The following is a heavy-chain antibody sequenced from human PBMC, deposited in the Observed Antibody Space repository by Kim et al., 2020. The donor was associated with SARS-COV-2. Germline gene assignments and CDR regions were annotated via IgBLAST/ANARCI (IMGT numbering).Heavy chain of an antibody. J-gene: IGHJ4*02. Sequence: QTYAQGLTGRFVLSLDTSVSTAYLQISSLKAEDTAVYYCARASEWELLEHWGQGTLVTVSS. CDR2: Q. CDR3: ARASEWELLEH. V-gene: IGHV7-4-1*02. D-gene: IGHD1-26*01.